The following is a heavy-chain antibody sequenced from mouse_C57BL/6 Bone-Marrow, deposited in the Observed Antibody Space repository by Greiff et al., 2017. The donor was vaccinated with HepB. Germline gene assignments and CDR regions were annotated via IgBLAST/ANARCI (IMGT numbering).Heavy chain of an antibody. CDR1: GYTFTSYW. D-gene: IGHD1-1*01. CDR2: INPSNGGT. V-gene: IGHV1-53*01. Sequence: VQLQQSGTELVKPGASVKLSCKASGYTFTSYWMHGVKQRPGQGLEWIGNINPSNGGTNYNEKFKSKATLTVDKSSSTAYMQLSSLTSEDSAVYYCARDIYYYGSSYFDVWGTGTTVTVSS. CDR3: ARDIYYYGSSYFDV. J-gene: IGHJ1*03.